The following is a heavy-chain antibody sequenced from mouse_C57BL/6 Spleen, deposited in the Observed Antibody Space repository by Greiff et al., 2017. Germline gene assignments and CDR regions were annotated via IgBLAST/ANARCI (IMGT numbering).Heavy chain of an antibody. CDR3: ANYGSNYWWYFDV. Sequence: EVQLQESGPVLVKPGASVKMSCKASGYTFTDYYMNWVKQSHGKSLEWIGVINPYNGGTSYNQKFKGKATLTVDKSSSTAYMEINSLTSEDSAIYYCANYGSNYWWYFDVWGTGTTVTVSS. CDR1: GYTFTDYY. J-gene: IGHJ1*03. V-gene: IGHV1-19*01. D-gene: IGHD1-1*01. CDR2: INPYNGGT.